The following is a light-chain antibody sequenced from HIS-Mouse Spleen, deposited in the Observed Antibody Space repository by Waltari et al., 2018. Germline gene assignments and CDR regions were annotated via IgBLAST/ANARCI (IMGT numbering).Light chain of an antibody. Sequence: QSVLTQPPSVSEAPRQRVTIPCSGSSSNIGNHAVTWYQQLPGKAPKLLIYYDDLLPSGVSDRFSGSKSGTSASLAISGLESEDEADYYCAAWDDRLNGYVFGTGTKVTVL. CDR1: SSNIGNHA. CDR3: AAWDDRLNGYV. CDR2: YDD. V-gene: IGLV1-36*01. J-gene: IGLJ1*01.